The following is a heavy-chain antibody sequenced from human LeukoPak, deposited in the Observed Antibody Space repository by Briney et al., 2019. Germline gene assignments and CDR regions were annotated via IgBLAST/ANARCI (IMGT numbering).Heavy chain of an antibody. CDR3: AKALTRYCSGGSCSDY. Sequence: GGSLRLSCAASGFTFSRHGMHWVRQAPGKGLEWGAVISYDGSNKYYVDSVKGRFTIARDNSKNTLYLQMNSLRAEDTAVYYCAKALTRYCSGGSCSDYWGQGTLVTVSS. V-gene: IGHV3-30*18. CDR1: GFTFSRHG. J-gene: IGHJ4*02. D-gene: IGHD2-15*01. CDR2: ISYDGSNK.